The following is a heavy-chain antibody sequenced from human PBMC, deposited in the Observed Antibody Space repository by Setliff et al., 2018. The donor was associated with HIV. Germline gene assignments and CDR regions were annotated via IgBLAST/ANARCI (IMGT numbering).Heavy chain of an antibody. CDR2: MSYDGSNI. CDR1: GFTFSNYA. CDR3: ARDAKGGIDY. V-gene: IGHV3-30*04. Sequence: PGGSLRLSCAASGFTFSNYAMHWVRQAPGKGLECVSLMSYDGSNIYYADSVKGRFTISRDNSKNTLYLQINSLRVEDTATYYCARDAKGGIDYWGQGTLVTVSS. J-gene: IGHJ4*02. D-gene: IGHD3-16*01.